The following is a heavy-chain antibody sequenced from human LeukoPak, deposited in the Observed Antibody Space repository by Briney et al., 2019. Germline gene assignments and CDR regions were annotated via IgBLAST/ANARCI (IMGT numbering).Heavy chain of an antibody. CDR2: ISYDGSYV. CDR1: GFSLSNYG. D-gene: IGHD1-1*01. Sequence: PGGSLRLSCAVSGFSLSNYGMHWVRQAPGKGLEWVAVISYDGSYVMYAASVKGRFTISRDNSNNTLSLQMNSLRTEDTAVYYCARDSESSELERRLYYWGQGTLVTVSS. V-gene: IGHV3-30*03. CDR3: ARDSESSELERRLYY. J-gene: IGHJ4*02.